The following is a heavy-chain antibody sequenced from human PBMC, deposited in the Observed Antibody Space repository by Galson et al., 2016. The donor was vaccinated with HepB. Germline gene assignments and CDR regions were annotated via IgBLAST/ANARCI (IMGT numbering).Heavy chain of an antibody. Sequence: ISTYSGDTNDAQKFQGRVTMTADTSTSTAYMELRSLRSDDTAVYYCARDPYYYDSTGYYVGDTFDIWGQGTMVTVSS. D-gene: IGHD3-22*01. J-gene: IGHJ3*02. CDR2: ISTYSGDT. CDR3: ARDPYYYDSTGYYVGDTFDI. V-gene: IGHV1-18*01.